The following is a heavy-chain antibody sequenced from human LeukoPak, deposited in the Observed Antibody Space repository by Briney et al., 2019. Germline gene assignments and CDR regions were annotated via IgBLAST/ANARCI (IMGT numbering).Heavy chain of an antibody. CDR2: ISGSGGST. V-gene: IGHV3-23*01. J-gene: IGHJ4*02. D-gene: IGHD3-22*01. CDR3: ARGIYDGSGSYSNYYFDY. CDR1: GFTFSSYA. Sequence: GGSLRLSCAASGFTFSSYAMSWVRQAPGKGLEWVLAISGSGGSTYYADSVKGRFTISRDNSKNTLYLQMNSLRAEDTAVYYCARGIYDGSGSYSNYYFDYWGQGTLVTVSS.